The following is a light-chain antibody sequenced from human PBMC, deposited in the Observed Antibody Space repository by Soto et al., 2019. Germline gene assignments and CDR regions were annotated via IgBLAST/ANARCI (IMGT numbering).Light chain of an antibody. J-gene: IGKJ5*01. V-gene: IGKV3-15*01. Sequence: EIVMTQSPATLSVSPGERATLSYRASQNILSNLAWYHQKPGQAPRLLIYGASTRATGIPARFSGSGSGTEFTLTISSLQSEDFAVYYCQQYNNWITFGQGTRLEIK. CDR2: GAS. CDR1: QNILSN. CDR3: QQYNNWIT.